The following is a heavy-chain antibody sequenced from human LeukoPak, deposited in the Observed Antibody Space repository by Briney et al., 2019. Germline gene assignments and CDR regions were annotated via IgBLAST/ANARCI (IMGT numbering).Heavy chain of an antibody. CDR1: GYTFTHQW. CDR3: ARHSDVIGAI. J-gene: IGHJ4*02. D-gene: IGHD3-10*01. V-gene: IGHV5-51*01. Sequence: GESLNISCKASGYTFTHQWIGWVRQTSGPGLEWMGIIYPRDSDTRYSPSFQGHVSISADTSINTAYLEWSRLEASDTAIYYCARHSDVIGAIWGQGTLVTVSS. CDR2: IYPRDSDT.